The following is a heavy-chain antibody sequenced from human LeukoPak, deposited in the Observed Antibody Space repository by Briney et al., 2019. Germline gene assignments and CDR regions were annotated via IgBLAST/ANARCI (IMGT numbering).Heavy chain of an antibody. CDR2: ISAYNGNT. D-gene: IGHD3-9*01. CDR1: GYTFTSYG. V-gene: IGHV1-18*01. CDR3: ARSSGYFDWLFPSNWFDP. J-gene: IGHJ5*02. Sequence: ASVKVSCKASGYTFTSYGISWVRQAPGQGLEWMGWISAYNGNTNYAQKLQGRVTMTTDTSTSTAYMELRSLRSDDTAVYYRARSSGYFDWLFPSNWFDPWGQGTLVTVSS.